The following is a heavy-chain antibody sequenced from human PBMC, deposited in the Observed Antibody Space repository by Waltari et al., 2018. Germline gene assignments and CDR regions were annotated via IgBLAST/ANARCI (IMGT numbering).Heavy chain of an antibody. CDR1: GFTFSDYA. J-gene: IGHJ4*02. Sequence: EVQLLESGGGLVQPGGSLRLSCAASGFTFSDYAMSWVRQAPGKGLEWVSVIRGRDGSTYYVDSVKGRFTISRDNSKNTLYLQMNSLRAEDTAVYYCAKDVSDIFYNNYEYYFDSWGQGTPVTVSS. V-gene: IGHV3-23*01. CDR3: AKDVSDIFYNNYEYYFDS. CDR2: IRGRDGST. D-gene: IGHD4-4*01.